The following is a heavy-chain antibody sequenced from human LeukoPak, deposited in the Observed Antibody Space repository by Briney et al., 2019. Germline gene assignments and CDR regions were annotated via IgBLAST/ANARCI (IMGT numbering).Heavy chain of an antibody. CDR2: INHSGST. CDR3: ARDGVDIAGYNWFDP. V-gene: IGHV4-34*01. Sequence: PSETLSLTCAVYGGSFSGYYWSWIRQPPGKGLEWIGEINHSGSTNYNPSLKSRVTISVDTSKNQFSLKLSSVTAADTAVYYCARDGVDIAGYNWFDPWGQGTLVTVSS. CDR1: GGSFSGYY. D-gene: IGHD5-12*01. J-gene: IGHJ5*02.